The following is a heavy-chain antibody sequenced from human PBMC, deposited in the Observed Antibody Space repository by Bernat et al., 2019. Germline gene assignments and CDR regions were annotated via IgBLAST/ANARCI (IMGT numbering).Heavy chain of an antibody. V-gene: IGHV3-30*01. CDR3: ARDQYSSSPDY. J-gene: IGHJ4*02. D-gene: IGHD6-13*01. Sequence: QVQLVESGGGLVKPGGSLRLSCAAFGFTFSSYAMNWVRQAPGKGLEWVAVISPDGSNKLYADSVKGRFTISRDNSKKTLYLQINILRTEDTALYYCARDQYSSSPDYWGQGTLVTVSS. CDR1: GFTFSSYA. CDR2: ISPDGSNK.